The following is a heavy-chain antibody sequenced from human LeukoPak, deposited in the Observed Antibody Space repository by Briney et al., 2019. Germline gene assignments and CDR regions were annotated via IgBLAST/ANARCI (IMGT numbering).Heavy chain of an antibody. CDR3: ARSYCSSTSCYVGRFDP. CDR1: GGSFSGYY. J-gene: IGHJ5*02. Sequence: SETLSLTCAVYGGSFSGYYWSWIRQPPGKGLEWIGEINHSGSTNYNPSLKSRVTISVDTSKNQFSLKLSSVTAADTAVYYCARSYCSSTSCYVGRFDPWGQGTLVTVSS. V-gene: IGHV4-34*01. D-gene: IGHD2-2*01. CDR2: INHSGST.